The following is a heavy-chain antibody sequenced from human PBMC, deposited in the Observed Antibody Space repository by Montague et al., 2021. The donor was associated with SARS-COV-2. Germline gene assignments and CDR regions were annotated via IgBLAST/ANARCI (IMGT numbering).Heavy chain of an antibody. Sequence: SLSLSWAASGFTVSSNYMSWVRQAPGKGLEWVSVIYSDVSTYYADFVKGRFTISRDNSKNTLYLQMNSLRAEDTAVYYCARVVTYAFDVWGQGTMVTVSS. CDR2: IYSDVST. J-gene: IGHJ3*01. CDR1: GFTVSSNY. CDR3: ARVVTYAFDV. D-gene: IGHD4-11*01. V-gene: IGHV3-66*01.